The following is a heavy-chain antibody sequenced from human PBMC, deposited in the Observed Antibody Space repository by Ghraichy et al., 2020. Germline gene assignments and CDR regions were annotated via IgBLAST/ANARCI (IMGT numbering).Heavy chain of an antibody. J-gene: IGHJ6*02. CDR2: IKQDEAEK. V-gene: IGHV3-7*01. Sequence: GGSLRLSCAASGFTFSNYWMSWVRQAPGKGLEWVANIKQDEAEKYYVDSVKGRFTVSRDNAKNSLYLQMNSLRAEDTAVYYCAGSWFGDDYGMNVSGQGSTVTVPS. D-gene: IGHD3-10*01. CDR1: GFTFSNYW. CDR3: AGSWFGDDYGMNV.